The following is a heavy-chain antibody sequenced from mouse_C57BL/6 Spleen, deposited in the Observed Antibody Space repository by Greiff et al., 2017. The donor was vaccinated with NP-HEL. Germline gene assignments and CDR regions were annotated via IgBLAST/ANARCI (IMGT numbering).Heavy chain of an antibody. V-gene: IGHV1-81*01. Sequence: QVQLQQSGAELARPGASVKLSCKASGYTFTSYGISWVKQRTGQGLEWIGEIYPRSGNTNYNEKFKGKATLTADKSSSTAYMELSSLTSADSAVYFCARGDPCYYGSSSYFDYWGQGTTLTVSS. CDR1: GYTFTSYG. D-gene: IGHD1-1*01. J-gene: IGHJ2*01. CDR2: IYPRSGNT. CDR3: ARGDPCYYGSSSYFDY.